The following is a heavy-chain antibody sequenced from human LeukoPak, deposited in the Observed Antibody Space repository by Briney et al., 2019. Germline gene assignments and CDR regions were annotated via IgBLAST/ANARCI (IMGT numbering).Heavy chain of an antibody. Sequence: GGSLRLSCAASGFTFSSYAMSWVRQAPGKGLEWVSAISGSGGSTYYADSVKGRFTISRDNSKNTLSLQMNSLRAEDTAVYYCAKDRGAYDAFDHWGQGTLVTVSS. CDR2: ISGSGGST. D-gene: IGHD3-22*01. CDR1: GFTFSSYA. CDR3: AKDRGAYDAFDH. V-gene: IGHV3-23*01. J-gene: IGHJ4*02.